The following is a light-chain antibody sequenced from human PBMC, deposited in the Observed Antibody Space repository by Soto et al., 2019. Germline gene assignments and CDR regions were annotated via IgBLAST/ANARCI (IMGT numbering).Light chain of an antibody. CDR1: SSDVGGYNY. V-gene: IGLV2-14*01. CDR3: TSSTSGSLYV. CDR2: NVS. Sequence: QSVLTQAASVSGSPGQSITISCTGTSSDVGGYNYVSWYQQFPGKVPKLLIYNVSNRPSGVSNRFSGSKSGNTASLTISGLQAEDEADYFCTSSTSGSLYVFGIGTKVTVL. J-gene: IGLJ1*01.